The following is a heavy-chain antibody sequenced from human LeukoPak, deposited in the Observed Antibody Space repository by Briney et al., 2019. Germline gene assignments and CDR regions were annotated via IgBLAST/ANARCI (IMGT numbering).Heavy chain of an antibody. CDR1: GVTLSTYA. D-gene: IGHD6-19*01. J-gene: IGHJ4*02. CDR3: ATTTVGYSSGSYPGWPADC. Sequence: PGGSLRLSCAACGVTLSTYAIYGVRQAPGKGLEGGGGICCSGGCTYYADSVKGPFTIYRDNSKTTVYLQMNSLTAHDTAIYYCATTTVGYSSGSYPGWPADCWGQGTLVTVSS. CDR2: ICCSGGCT. V-gene: IGHV3-23*01.